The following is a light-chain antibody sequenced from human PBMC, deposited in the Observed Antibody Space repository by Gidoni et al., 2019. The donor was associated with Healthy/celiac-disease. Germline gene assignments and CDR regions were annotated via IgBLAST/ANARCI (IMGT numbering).Light chain of an antibody. J-gene: IGKJ1*01. Sequence: EIVMTQSPATLSVSPGERATLSCRTSQSVSSNLAWYQQKPGQAPRLLIYGASTRATGIPARFSGSGSGTEFTLTISSLQSEDFAVYYCQQYKNWPRTWTFGQGTKVEIK. V-gene: IGKV3-15*01. CDR1: QSVSSN. CDR3: QQYKNWPRTWT. CDR2: GAS.